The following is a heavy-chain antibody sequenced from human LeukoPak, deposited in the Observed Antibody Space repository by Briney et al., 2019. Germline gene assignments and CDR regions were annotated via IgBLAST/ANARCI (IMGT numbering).Heavy chain of an antibody. V-gene: IGHV3-15*01. Sequence: GGSLRLSCAASGFTFSNAWMSWVRQAPGKGLEWVGRIKSKIDGGTTDYAAPVKGRFTISRDDSKNTLYLQMNSLKTEDTAVYYCTASSASCCNFDYWGQGTLVTVSS. CDR2: IKSKIDGGTT. CDR3: TASSASCCNFDY. CDR1: GFTFSNAW. D-gene: IGHD2-2*01. J-gene: IGHJ4*02.